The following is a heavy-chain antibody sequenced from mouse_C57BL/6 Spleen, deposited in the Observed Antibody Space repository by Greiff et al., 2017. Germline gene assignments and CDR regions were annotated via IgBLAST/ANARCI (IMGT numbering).Heavy chain of an antibody. V-gene: IGHV5-4*03. J-gene: IGHJ2*01. Sequence: EVKLMESGGGLVKPGGSLKLSFEASGFTFSSYAMSWVRQTPEKRLEWVATISDGGSYTYYPDNVKGRFTISRDNAKNNLYLQMSHLKSEDTAMYYCARGVTTVVEGYFDYWGQGTTLTVSS. CDR2: ISDGGSYT. D-gene: IGHD1-1*01. CDR1: GFTFSSYA. CDR3: ARGVTTVVEGYFDY.